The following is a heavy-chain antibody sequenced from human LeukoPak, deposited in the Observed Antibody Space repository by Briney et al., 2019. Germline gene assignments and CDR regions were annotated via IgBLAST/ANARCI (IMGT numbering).Heavy chain of an antibody. J-gene: IGHJ4*02. CDR2: ISGSGGST. CDR1: GFTFSSYA. V-gene: IGHV3-23*01. CDR3: AKREEYYYDSSGPLRY. Sequence: GGSLRLSCAASGFTFSSYAMSWVRQAPGKGLEWVSAISGSGGSTYYADSVKGRFTISRDNSKNTLYLQMNSLRAEDTAVYYCAKREEYYYDSSGPLRYWGQGPLVTVSS. D-gene: IGHD3-22*01.